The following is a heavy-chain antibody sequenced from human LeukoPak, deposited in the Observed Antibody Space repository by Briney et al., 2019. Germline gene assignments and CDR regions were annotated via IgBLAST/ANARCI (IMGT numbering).Heavy chain of an antibody. Sequence: PGGSLRLSCAASGLTFSSYAMSWVRQAPGKGLEWVSAISDSGYYTYYADSVKGRFTISRDNSRNTLYLQMNSLRAEDTAVYYCAHIYYYGSESYGDFWGQGTLVTVSS. J-gene: IGHJ4*02. CDR2: ISDSGYYT. CDR1: GLTFSSYA. V-gene: IGHV3-23*01. D-gene: IGHD3-10*01. CDR3: AHIYYYGSESYGDF.